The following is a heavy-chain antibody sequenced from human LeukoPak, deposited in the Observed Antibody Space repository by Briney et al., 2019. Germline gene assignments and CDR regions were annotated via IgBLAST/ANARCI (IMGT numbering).Heavy chain of an antibody. V-gene: IGHV1-46*01. J-gene: IGHJ6*04. CDR3: ARNYKVARLVGRTYYYYGMDV. Sequence: ASVKVSCKASGYTFTSYYMHWVRQAPGQGLEWMGIINPSGGSTSYAQKFQGRVTMTRDTSTSTVYMELSSLRSEGTAVYYCARNYKVARLVGRTYYYYGMDVWGKGTTVTVSS. CDR1: GYTFTSYY. D-gene: IGHD3-10*01. CDR2: INPSGGST.